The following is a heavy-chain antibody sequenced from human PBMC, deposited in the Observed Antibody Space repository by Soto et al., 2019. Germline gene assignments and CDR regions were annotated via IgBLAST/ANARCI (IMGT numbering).Heavy chain of an antibody. CDR3: ARADRTLVTSYSLDV. D-gene: IGHD2-21*02. CDR1: GGSFSGYY. J-gene: IGHJ6*02. V-gene: IGHV4-34*01. Sequence: SETLSLTCAVYGGSFSGYYWTWIRQPPGRGLEWIGEINHSGTINFNPSLKSRLTISLDTSKKHFSLKLSSVTDADTAAYYCARADRTLVTSYSLDVWGQGTTVTVSS. CDR2: INHSGTI.